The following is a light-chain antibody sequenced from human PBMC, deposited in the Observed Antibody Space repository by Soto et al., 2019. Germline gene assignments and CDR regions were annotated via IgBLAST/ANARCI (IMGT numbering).Light chain of an antibody. J-gene: IGLJ2*01. CDR2: LNSDGSH. CDR3: QTWGTGIRV. V-gene: IGLV4-69*01. Sequence: QLVLTQSPSASASLGASVKLTCTLSSGHSSYAIAWHQQQLEKGPRYLMKLNSDGSHSKGDGIPDRFSGSNSGTERYLTISSLQSEDEADYYCQTWGTGIRVFGGGTKLTVL. CDR1: SGHSSYA.